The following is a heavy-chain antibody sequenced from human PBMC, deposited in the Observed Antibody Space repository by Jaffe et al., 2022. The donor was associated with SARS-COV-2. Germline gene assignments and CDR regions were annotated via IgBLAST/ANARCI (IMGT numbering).Heavy chain of an antibody. CDR1: GGSISSGDYY. Sequence: QVQLQESGPGLVKPSQTLSLTCTVSGGSISSGDYYWSWIRQPPGKGLEWIGYIYYSGSTYYNPSLKSRVTISVDTSKNQFSLKLSSVTAADTAVYYCARIRDPGVYYYGMDVWGQGTTVTVSS. CDR3: ARIRDPGVYYYGMDV. V-gene: IGHV4-30-4*01. J-gene: IGHJ6*02. CDR2: IYYSGST. D-gene: IGHD3-10*01.